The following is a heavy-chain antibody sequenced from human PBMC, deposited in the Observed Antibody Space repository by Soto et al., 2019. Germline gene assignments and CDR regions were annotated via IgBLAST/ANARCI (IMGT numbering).Heavy chain of an antibody. Sequence: QVQLVQSGAEVRKPGASVKVSCKASGYTFTSYYMHWVRQAPGQGLEWMGIINPSGGSTSYAQKFQGRVTMTRDTSTSTVYVDLNSLRSEDTAVYYCAREFSTIRAFDIWGQGTMVTVSS. V-gene: IGHV1-46*01. CDR1: GYTFTSYY. CDR3: AREFSTIRAFDI. J-gene: IGHJ3*02. D-gene: IGHD6-13*01. CDR2: INPSGGST.